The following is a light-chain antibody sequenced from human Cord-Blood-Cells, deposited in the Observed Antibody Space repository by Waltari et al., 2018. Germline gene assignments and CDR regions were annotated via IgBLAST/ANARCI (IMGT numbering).Light chain of an antibody. CDR1: QSISSW. Sequence: DIQMTQYPSTLSASVGDRVTITCRASQSISSWLAWYQQKPGKAPKLLIYKASSLESGVPSRFSGSGSGTEFTLTISSLQPDDFATYYCQQYNWTFGQGTKVEIK. CDR2: KAS. J-gene: IGKJ1*01. V-gene: IGKV1-5*03. CDR3: QQYNWT.